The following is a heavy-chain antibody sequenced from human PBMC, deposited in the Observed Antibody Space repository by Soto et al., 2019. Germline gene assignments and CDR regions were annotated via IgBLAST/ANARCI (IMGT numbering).Heavy chain of an antibody. CDR2: IYHTGNT. V-gene: IGHV4-30-2*01. CDR1: GGSISSGGYS. D-gene: IGHD2-2*02. Sequence: SETLSLTCAVSGGSISSGGYSWSWTRQPPGKGLEWIGYIYHTGNTYYNPSLESRVTMSVDRSKNQLSLEVTSVTAADTAVYYCARFRGSAILDLWGQGXLVTVYS. J-gene: IGHJ5*02. CDR3: ARFRGSAILDL.